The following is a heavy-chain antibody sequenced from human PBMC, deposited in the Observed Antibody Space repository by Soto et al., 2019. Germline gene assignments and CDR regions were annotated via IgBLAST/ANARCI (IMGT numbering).Heavy chain of an antibody. CDR1: GESLRGYY. V-gene: IGHV4-34*04. CDR2: INPRGTT. D-gene: IGHD2-21*01. Sequence: QVQLQQWGTGLLKPSETLSLHCAVYGESLRGYYWSWIRQSPAMGLEWIGEINPRGTTNHDSSLKSRAINSMDISKNQGSLSLNYVTAADTAVYYCARGYARSILSTWLTASSWFESWGQGAMVSVTS. J-gene: IGHJ5*01. CDR3: ARGYARSILSTWLTASSWFES.